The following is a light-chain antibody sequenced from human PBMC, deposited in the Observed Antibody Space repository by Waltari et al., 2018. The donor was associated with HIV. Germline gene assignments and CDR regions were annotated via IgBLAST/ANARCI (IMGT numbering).Light chain of an antibody. Sequence: DIQMTQSPSSLSASVGDRVTITCRPSQNINKYLNWYQQKVGKAPKLLIYGASNLQSGVPSRFSGSGSGTEFTLTISSLQPEDFTTYYCQQTYSTPITFGQGTRLEIK. V-gene: IGKV1-39*01. CDR3: QQTYSTPIT. CDR2: GAS. CDR1: QNINKY. J-gene: IGKJ5*01.